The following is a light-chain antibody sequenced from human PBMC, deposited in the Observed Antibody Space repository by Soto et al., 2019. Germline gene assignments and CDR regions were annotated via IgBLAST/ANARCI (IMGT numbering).Light chain of an antibody. CDR2: GAS. V-gene: IGKV3-15*01. J-gene: IGKJ5*01. CDR1: QSISTK. CDR3: QQYKDWPT. Sequence: EIVMTQSPATLSVSPGERATLSCRASQSISTKLAWYQQKPGQAPRLLVSGASTRATGIPARFSGSGSGTEFTLTLSSLQSEDFGVYYCQQYKDWPTFGQGTRLEIK.